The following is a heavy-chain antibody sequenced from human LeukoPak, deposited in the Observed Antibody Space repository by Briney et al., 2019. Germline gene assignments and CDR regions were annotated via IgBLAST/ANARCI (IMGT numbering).Heavy chain of an antibody. J-gene: IGHJ4*02. CDR2: IKRDGKEK. CDR1: GFTFSSYW. D-gene: IGHD1-20*01. V-gene: IGHV3-7*01. Sequence: SGGSLRLSCVASGFTFSSYWMSWVRQAPGKGLEGVANIKRDGKEKHYVDSVKGRFTISRDNARNSLYLQMSSLRAEDTAVYYCAKDGAYDWNDKSDYWGQGTLVTVSS. CDR3: AKDGAYDWNDKSDY.